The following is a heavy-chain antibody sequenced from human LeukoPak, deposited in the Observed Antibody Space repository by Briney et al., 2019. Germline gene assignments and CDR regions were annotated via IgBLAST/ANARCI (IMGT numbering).Heavy chain of an antibody. Sequence: GGSLRLSCAASGFTFSDYYMSWILQAPGKGLEWVSYISSSSSYTNYADSVKGRFTISRDNAKNSLYLQMNSLRAEDTAVYYCARAVGSGWPFPDYWGQGTLVTVSS. J-gene: IGHJ4*02. CDR2: ISSSSSYT. CDR3: ARAVGSGWPFPDY. CDR1: GFTFSDYY. D-gene: IGHD6-19*01. V-gene: IGHV3-11*05.